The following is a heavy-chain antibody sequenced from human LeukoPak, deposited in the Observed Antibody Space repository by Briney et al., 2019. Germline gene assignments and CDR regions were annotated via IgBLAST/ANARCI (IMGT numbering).Heavy chain of an antibody. V-gene: IGHV4-39*07. CDR1: GGSISSSSYY. CDR2: IYYSGST. D-gene: IGHD6-19*01. J-gene: IGHJ4*02. CDR3: ARGAPGAVAVFVY. Sequence: SETLSLTCTVSGGSISSSSYYWGWLPQRPGKGLEWIVSIYYSGSTYYNPSLKSRVTISVDTSKNQFSLKLSSVTAADTAVYYCARGAPGAVAVFVYSGERNLGTVSS.